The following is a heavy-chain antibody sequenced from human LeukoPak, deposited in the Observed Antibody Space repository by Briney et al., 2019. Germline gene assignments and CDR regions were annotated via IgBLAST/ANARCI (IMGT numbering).Heavy chain of an antibody. CDR2: INPSGST. CDR3: VGDVGAIYD. D-gene: IGHD2-2*02. CDR1: GESVSSYY. V-gene: IGHV4-34*01. Sequence: PSETLSLTCAVYGESVSSYYFNWIRQFPGEGLEWIGEINPSGSTNYNPSLKSRVTMSVDTSKNQFSLKLSSVTAADTAICYCVGDVGAIYDWGQGTLVTVSP. J-gene: IGHJ1*01.